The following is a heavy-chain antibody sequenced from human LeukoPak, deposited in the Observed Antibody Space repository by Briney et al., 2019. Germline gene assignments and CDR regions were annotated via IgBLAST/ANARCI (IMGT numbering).Heavy chain of an antibody. Sequence: GGSLRLSCAASGFTLSSYAMTWVRQAPGRGLEWVSSVDGGGGGTYYADSVKGRFTISRDNSKNTLFLQMNSLRAEDTAVYYCARDGGLWVSAHWGDSWGRGTLVTVSS. CDR1: GFTLSSYA. V-gene: IGHV3-23*01. J-gene: IGHJ4*02. CDR2: VDGGGGGT. CDR3: ARDGGLWVSAHWGDS. D-gene: IGHD7-27*01.